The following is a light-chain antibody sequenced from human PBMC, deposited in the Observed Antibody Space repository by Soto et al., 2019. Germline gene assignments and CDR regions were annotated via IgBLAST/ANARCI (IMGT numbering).Light chain of an antibody. CDR1: QSISSW. Sequence: DIQMTQSPSTLSASVGDRVTITCRASQSISSWLAWYQQKPGKAPKLLIYKASSIESGVPSRFSGSGSGTEFTLTISSLQPDDFATYYCQQYNSILRTFGQGTKVEIK. V-gene: IGKV1-5*03. CDR3: QQYNSILRT. J-gene: IGKJ1*01. CDR2: KAS.